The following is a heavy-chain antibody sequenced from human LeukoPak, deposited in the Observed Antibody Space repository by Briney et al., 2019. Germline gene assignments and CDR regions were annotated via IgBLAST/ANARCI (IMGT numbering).Heavy chain of an antibody. CDR2: ISYDGSNK. J-gene: IGHJ6*02. Sequence: GGSLRLSCAASGFIFSSYAMHWVRQAPGKGLEWVAVISYDGSNKYYADSVKGRFTISRDNSKNTLYLQMNSLRTEDTAVYYCARDDDALGCMDAWCPLTPV. CDR3: ARDDDALGCMDA. V-gene: IGHV3-30-3*01. D-gene: IGHD7-27*01. CDR1: GFIFSSYA.